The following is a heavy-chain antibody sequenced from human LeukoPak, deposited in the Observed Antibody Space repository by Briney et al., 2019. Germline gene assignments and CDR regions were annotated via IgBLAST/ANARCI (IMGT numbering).Heavy chain of an antibody. J-gene: IGHJ4*02. CDR1: GFTFSSYG. D-gene: IGHD6-13*01. Sequence: PGGSLRLSCAASGFTFSSYGMHWVRQAPGKGLEWVAVISYDGSNKYYADSVKGRFTISRDNSKNTLYLQMNSLRAEDTAVYYCAKGGPGIAAAGKVGYWGQGTLVTVSS. V-gene: IGHV3-30*18. CDR3: AKGGPGIAAAGKVGY. CDR2: ISYDGSNK.